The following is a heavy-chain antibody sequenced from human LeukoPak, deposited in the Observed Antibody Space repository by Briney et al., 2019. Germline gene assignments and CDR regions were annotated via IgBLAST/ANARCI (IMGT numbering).Heavy chain of an antibody. CDR2: VYSDSRT. CDR3: ARERGIIVRTVYYYYYMDV. Sequence: HPGGSLRLSCAASGFTVSGNYMNWVRQAAGKGLEWVSVVYSDSRTYYADSVKGRFTISRGNSKNTLYLQMNSLRAEDTAVYYCARERGIIVRTVYYYYYMDVWGKGTTVTVSS. J-gene: IGHJ6*03. D-gene: IGHD2-15*01. V-gene: IGHV3-53*01. CDR1: GFTVSGNY.